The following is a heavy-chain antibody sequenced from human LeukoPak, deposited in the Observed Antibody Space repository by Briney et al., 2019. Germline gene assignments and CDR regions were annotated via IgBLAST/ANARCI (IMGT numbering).Heavy chain of an antibody. V-gene: IGHV1-69*01. CDR1: GGTFSSYA. CDR2: IIPIFGTA. Sequence: GSSVKVSCTASGGTFSSYAISWVRQAPGQGLEWMGGIIPIFGTANYAQKFQGRVTITADESTSTAYMELSSLRSEDTAVYYCARHKRDCSSTSCYNDAFDIWGQGTMVTVSS. CDR3: ARHKRDCSSTSCYNDAFDI. J-gene: IGHJ3*02. D-gene: IGHD2-2*02.